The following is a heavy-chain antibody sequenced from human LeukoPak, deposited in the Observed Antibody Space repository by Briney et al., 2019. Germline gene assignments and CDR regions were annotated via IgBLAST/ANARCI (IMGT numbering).Heavy chain of an antibody. CDR3: TRVAYYYVD. J-gene: IGHJ4*02. CDR2: IRNKANSYTT. CDR1: GFTFSSYS. V-gene: IGHV3-72*01. Sequence: PGGSLRLSCAASGFTFSSYSMNWVRQAPGKGLEWVGRIRNKANSYTTEYAASVKGRFTISRDDSKNSLYLQMNSLKTEDTAMYYCTRVAYYYVDWGQGTLVTVSS.